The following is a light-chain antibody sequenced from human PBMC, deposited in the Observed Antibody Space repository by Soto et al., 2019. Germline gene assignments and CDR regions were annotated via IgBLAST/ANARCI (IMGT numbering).Light chain of an antibody. CDR2: GIS. CDR3: QQYGSSGT. CDR1: QSVSSY. J-gene: IGKJ1*01. Sequence: EIVLTQSPATLSLSPGERATLSCRASQSVSSYLAWYQQHPGQPPRLLIYGISTRATGIPARFSGSGSGTEFSLTISSLQSEDFAVYYCQQYGSSGTFGQGTKVDIK. V-gene: IGKV3-15*01.